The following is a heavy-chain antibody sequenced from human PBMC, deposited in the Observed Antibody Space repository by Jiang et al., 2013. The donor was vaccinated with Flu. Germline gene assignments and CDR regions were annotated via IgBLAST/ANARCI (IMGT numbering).Heavy chain of an antibody. D-gene: IGHD3-22*01. V-gene: IGHV4-59*01. Sequence: GPGLVKPSETLSLTCTVSGGSISSYYWSWIRQPPGKGLEWIGYIYYSGSTNYNPSLKSRVTISVDTSKNQFSLKLSSVTAADTAVYYCARDPHYYDSSGYFRYFDLWGRGTLVTVSS. J-gene: IGHJ2*01. CDR3: ARDPHYYDSSGYFRYFDL. CDR1: GGSISSYY. CDR2: IYYSGST.